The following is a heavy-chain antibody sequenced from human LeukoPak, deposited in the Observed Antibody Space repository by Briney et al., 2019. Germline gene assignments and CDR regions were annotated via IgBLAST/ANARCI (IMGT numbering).Heavy chain of an antibody. CDR2: INPNSGDT. Sequence: ASVTVSCKASGYTFTRYYMHWIRQAPGQGLEWLGWINPNSGDTTYAHKFQGRFTITRDTSITTAFMELSTLKTEDTAVYYCTTEGLKIYFSDYWGQGTLVTVSS. D-gene: IGHD3-16*01. J-gene: IGHJ4*02. CDR1: GYTFTRYY. CDR3: TTEGLKIYFSDY. V-gene: IGHV1-2*02.